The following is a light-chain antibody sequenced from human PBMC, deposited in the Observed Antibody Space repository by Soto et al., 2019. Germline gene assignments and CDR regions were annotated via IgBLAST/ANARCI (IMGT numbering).Light chain of an antibody. Sequence: IQMTQSPSSLSASVGDRVNFTCRASQPISSWLAWYQHKPGKVPKLLIYAASSLQSGVPSRFSGSASGTDFTLTISSLQPEDFATYYCLQDYSYPWTFGQGTKVDI. J-gene: IGKJ1*01. V-gene: IGKV1-6*01. CDR3: LQDYSYPWT. CDR1: QPISSW. CDR2: AAS.